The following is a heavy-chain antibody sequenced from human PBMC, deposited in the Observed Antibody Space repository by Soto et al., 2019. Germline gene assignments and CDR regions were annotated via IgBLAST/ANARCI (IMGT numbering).Heavy chain of an antibody. V-gene: IGHV4-59*01. D-gene: IGHD3-10*01. J-gene: IGHJ4*02. Sequence: SETLSLTCTVSDGSISTYYWSWIRQPPGGTLEWIGYIYASGATTYNPSLESRVTMSVDMPNNEFSLELTSLTAADTAVYYCARSHSFDGSIYHYYFDFWGQGTLVTVSS. CDR3: ARSHSFDGSIYHYYFDF. CDR2: IYASGAT. CDR1: DGSISTYY.